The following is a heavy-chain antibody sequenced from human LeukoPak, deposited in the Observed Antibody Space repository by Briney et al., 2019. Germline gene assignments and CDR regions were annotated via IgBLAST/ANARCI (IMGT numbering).Heavy chain of an antibody. CDR3: AKESVLWFGESTYGMDV. CDR2: ISGSGGST. D-gene: IGHD3-10*01. J-gene: IGHJ6*02. CDR1: GFTFSSYA. Sequence: GGSLRLSCAASGFTFSSYAMSWVRQAPGKGLEWVSAISGSGGSTYYADSVKGRFTISRDNSKNTLYLQMNSLRAEDTAVYYCAKESVLWFGESTYGMDVWGQGTTVTVSS. V-gene: IGHV3-23*01.